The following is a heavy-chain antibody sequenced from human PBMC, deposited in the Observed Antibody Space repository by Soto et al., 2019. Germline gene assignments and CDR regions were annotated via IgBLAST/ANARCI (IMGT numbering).Heavy chain of an antibody. Sequence: GASVKVSCKASGYTFTSYGISWVRQAPGQGLEWMGWISAYNGNTNYAQKLQGRVTMTTDTSTSTAYMELRSLRSDDTAVYYCAREERITIFGVVILGMDVWGQGTTVTVSS. CDR3: AREERITIFGVVILGMDV. D-gene: IGHD3-3*01. V-gene: IGHV1-18*04. CDR2: ISAYNGNT. CDR1: GYTFTSYG. J-gene: IGHJ6*02.